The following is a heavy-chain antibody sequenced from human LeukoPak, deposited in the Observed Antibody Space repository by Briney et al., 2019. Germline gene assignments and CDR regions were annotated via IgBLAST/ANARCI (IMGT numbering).Heavy chain of an antibody. CDR2: ISSSSRYI. V-gene: IGHV3-21*01. CDR1: GFTFSSSW. D-gene: IGHD3-22*01. J-gene: IGHJ4*02. Sequence: GGSLRLSCAASGFTFSSSWMTWVRQAPGKGLEWVSSISSSSRYIYYADSVKGRFTISRDNAKNSLFLQMNSLRAEDTAIYYCARNRYYYDSSGYYPVDYWGQGTLVTVSS. CDR3: ARNRYYYDSSGYYPVDY.